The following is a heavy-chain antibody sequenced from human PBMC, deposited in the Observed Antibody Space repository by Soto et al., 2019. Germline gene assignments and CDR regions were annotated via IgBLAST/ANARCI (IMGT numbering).Heavy chain of an antibody. J-gene: IGHJ4*02. Sequence: ASVKVSCKASGYTFTGYYMHWVRQAPGQGLEWMGWINPNSGGTNYAQKFQGRVTMTRDTSISTAYMELSRLRSDDTAVYYCARDPGDYDYVWGSYRAFFDYWGQGTLVTVSS. CDR1: GYTFTGYY. V-gene: IGHV1-2*02. CDR3: ARDPGDYDYVWGSYRAFFDY. D-gene: IGHD3-16*02. CDR2: INPNSGGT.